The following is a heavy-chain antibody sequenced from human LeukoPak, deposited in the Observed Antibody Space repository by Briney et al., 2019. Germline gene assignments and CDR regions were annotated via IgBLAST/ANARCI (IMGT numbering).Heavy chain of an antibody. CDR1: GFTFSGYG. V-gene: IGHV3-30*02. D-gene: IGHD6-19*01. Sequence: GGSLRLFCAASGFTFSGYGMHWVRQAPGKGLEWVAFIRSDGSIKYYTESLKGRFTISRDNSKNTLYLQMNSLRAEDTAVYYCAKDEMFSSAWYFDYWGQGTLVTVSS. J-gene: IGHJ4*02. CDR3: AKDEMFSSAWYFDY. CDR2: IRSDGSIK.